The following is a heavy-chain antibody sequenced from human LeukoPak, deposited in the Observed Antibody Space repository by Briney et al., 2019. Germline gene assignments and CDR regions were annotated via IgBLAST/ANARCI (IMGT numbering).Heavy chain of an antibody. J-gene: IGHJ4*02. CDR2: ISSSGSTI. V-gene: IGHV3-11*01. CDR3: ARVRLHYYDSSGYPGYSDY. D-gene: IGHD3-22*01. CDR1: GFTFSDYY. Sequence: GGSLRLSCAASGFTFSDYYMSWIRQAPGKGLEWVSYISSSGSTIYYADSVKGRFTISRDNAKNSLYLQMNSLRAEDTAVYYCARVRLHYYDSSGYPGYSDYWGQGTLVTVTS.